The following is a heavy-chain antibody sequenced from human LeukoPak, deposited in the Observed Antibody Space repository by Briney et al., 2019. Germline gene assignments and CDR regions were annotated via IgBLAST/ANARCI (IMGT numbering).Heavy chain of an antibody. J-gene: IGHJ4*02. V-gene: IGHV3-23*01. CDR2: ISNNGGYT. D-gene: IGHD2-15*01. Sequence: GGSLRLSCAASGFTFSSSAMSWVRQAPGKGLEWVSAISNNGGYTYYADSVQGRFTISRDNSKSTLCLQMNSLRAEDPAVYYCAKQLGYCSDGSCYFPYWGQGTLVTVSS. CDR3: AKQLGYCSDGSCYFPY. CDR1: GFTFSSSA.